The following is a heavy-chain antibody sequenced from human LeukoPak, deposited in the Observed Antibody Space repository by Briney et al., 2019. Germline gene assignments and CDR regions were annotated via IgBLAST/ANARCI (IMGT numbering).Heavy chain of an antibody. CDR2: IIPIFGTA. V-gene: IGHV1-69*05. Sequence: SVNVSCKASGGSFSSYAIRWVREAPGQGLEWMARIIPIFGTANYAQKLQGRVTITTDESTSTAYMELSSLRSEDTAVYYWAGNEYSSSSDQILYYFDYWGQGTLVTVSS. D-gene: IGHD6-6*01. CDR1: GGSFSSYA. CDR3: AGNEYSSSSDQILYYFDY. J-gene: IGHJ4*02.